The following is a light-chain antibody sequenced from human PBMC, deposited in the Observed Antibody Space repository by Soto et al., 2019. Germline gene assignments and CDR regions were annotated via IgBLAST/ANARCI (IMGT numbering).Light chain of an antibody. Sequence: HSVLTQPSSASENPGQTVSISCSGGNSNIASNTVNCYQHLPGTAPKLLIYYNNQRPSGVPDRFSGSKSGTSASLAISGLQSEDESDYSCAAWDYTRERYVFGTRITVT. CDR1: NSNIASNT. V-gene: IGLV1-44*01. J-gene: IGLJ1*01. CDR3: AAWDYTRERYV. CDR2: YNN.